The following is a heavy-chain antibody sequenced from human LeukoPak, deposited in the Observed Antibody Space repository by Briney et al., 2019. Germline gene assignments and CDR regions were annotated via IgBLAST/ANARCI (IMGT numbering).Heavy chain of an antibody. Sequence: GASVKVSCKASGGTFSSYAISWLRQAPGQGLEWMGGIIPIFGTANYAQKFQGRVTITTDESTSTAYMELSSLRSEDTAVYYCARTRRGYCSSTSCSNWFDPWGQGTLVTVSS. V-gene: IGHV1-69*05. D-gene: IGHD2-2*01. CDR2: IIPIFGTA. CDR3: ARTRRGYCSSTSCSNWFDP. CDR1: GGTFSSYA. J-gene: IGHJ5*02.